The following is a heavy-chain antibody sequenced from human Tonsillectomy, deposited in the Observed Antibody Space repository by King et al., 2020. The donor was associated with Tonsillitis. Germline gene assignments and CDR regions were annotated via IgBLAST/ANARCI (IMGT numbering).Heavy chain of an antibody. V-gene: IGHV3-43D*03. CDR3: TTNYDSSQLGGGFQH. J-gene: IGHJ1*01. D-gene: IGHD3-22*01. Sequence: VQLVESGGVVVQPGGSLRLSCAASGFTFDDYAMHWVRQAPGKGLEWVSLIRWDGGSTYYADSVKGQFTISRDNSKNSLYLQMNSLRAEDTALYYCTTNYDSSQLGGGFQHWGQGTLVTVSS. CDR2: IRWDGGST. CDR1: GFTFDDYA.